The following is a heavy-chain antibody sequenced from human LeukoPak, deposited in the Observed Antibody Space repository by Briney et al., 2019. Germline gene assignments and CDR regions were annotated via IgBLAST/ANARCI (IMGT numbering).Heavy chain of an antibody. Sequence: PSETLSLTCAVYGGSFSGYYWSWIRQPPGKGLEWIGAINHSGSTNYNPSLKSRVTISVDTSKNQFSLKLSSVTAADTAVYYCARGIRRHYYGSGSYYNTGRRIGDYFDYWGQGTLVTVSS. J-gene: IGHJ4*02. CDR1: GGSFSGYY. CDR2: INHSGST. V-gene: IGHV4-34*01. D-gene: IGHD3-10*01. CDR3: ARGIRRHYYGSGSYYNTGRRIGDYFDY.